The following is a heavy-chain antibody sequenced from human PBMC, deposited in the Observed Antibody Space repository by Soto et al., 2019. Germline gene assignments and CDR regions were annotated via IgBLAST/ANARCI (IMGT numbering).Heavy chain of an antibody. V-gene: IGHV5-10-1*01. CDR3: ARQMSTSETGHWVHYFDS. D-gene: IGHD3-9*01. CDR2: IDPSDSAT. J-gene: IGHJ4*02. Sequence: PGESLKISCRGSGYSFAGYWITWVRQKPGKGLEWMGRIDPSDSATNYSPSFRGHVTISGDRSTSTVYLQWNSLQASDTAVYYCARQMSTSETGHWVHYFDSWGQGTLVTVSS. CDR1: GYSFAGYW.